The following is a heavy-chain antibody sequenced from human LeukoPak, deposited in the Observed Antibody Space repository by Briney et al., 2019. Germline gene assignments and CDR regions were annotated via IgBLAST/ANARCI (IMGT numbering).Heavy chain of an antibody. CDR1: GFTFSSYA. V-gene: IGHV3-23*01. J-gene: IGHJ6*02. CDR2: ISGSGGST. CDR3: AKVYSGSYLGAYGMDV. D-gene: IGHD1-26*01. Sequence: PGGSLRLSCAASGFTFSSYAMSWVRQAPGKGLEWVSAISGSGGSTYYADSVKGRFTISRDNSKNTLYLQMNSLRAEDTAVYYCAKVYSGSYLGAYGMDVWGQGTTVTVSS.